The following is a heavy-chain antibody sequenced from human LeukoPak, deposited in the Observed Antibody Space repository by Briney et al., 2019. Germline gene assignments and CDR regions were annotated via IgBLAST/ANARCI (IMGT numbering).Heavy chain of an antibody. V-gene: IGHV3-48*01. CDR1: GFTFSSYT. CDR3: ARGGYCSSTSCPKPKYFDY. D-gene: IGHD2-2*01. CDR2: ISSSSSTI. J-gene: IGHJ4*02. Sequence: GGSLRLSCAASGFTFSSYTMNWVRQAPGKALEWVSYISSSSSTIYYADSVKGRFTISRDNAKNSLYLHMNSLRVEDTAVYYCARGGYCSSTSCPKPKYFDYWGQGTLVTVSS.